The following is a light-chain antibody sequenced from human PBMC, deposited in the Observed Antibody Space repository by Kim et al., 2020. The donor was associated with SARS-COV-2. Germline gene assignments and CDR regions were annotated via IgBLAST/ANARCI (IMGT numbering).Light chain of an antibody. J-gene: IGLJ3*02. CDR2: LNSDGSH. V-gene: IGLV4-69*01. Sequence: AAVKLTCTLSSGHSSYAIAWHQQQPEKGPRYLMKLNSDGSHSKGDGIPDRFSGSSSGAERYLTISSLQSEDEADYYCQTWGTGIHVFGGGTKLTVL. CDR3: QTWGTGIHV. CDR1: SGHSSYA.